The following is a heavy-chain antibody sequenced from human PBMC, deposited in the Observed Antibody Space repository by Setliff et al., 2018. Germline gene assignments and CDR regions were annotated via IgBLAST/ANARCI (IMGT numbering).Heavy chain of an antibody. CDR1: GYSFTSYW. Sequence: GASLTISCKGSGYSFTSYWIGWVRQMPGKGLEWMGIIYPGDSDTRHSPSFQGQVTISADKSISTAYLQWSSLKASDTAMYYCARYDSSGYHYYYGMDVWGQGTTVT. CDR2: IYPGDSDT. J-gene: IGHJ6*02. D-gene: IGHD3-22*01. CDR3: ARYDSSGYHYYYGMDV. V-gene: IGHV5-51*01.